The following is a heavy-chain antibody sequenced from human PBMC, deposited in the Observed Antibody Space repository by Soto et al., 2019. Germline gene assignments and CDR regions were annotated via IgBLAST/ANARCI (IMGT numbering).Heavy chain of an antibody. CDR1: GGSISGSSYY. CDR3: ARVLVAAAHTDY. J-gene: IGHJ4*02. V-gene: IGHV4-39*01. Sequence: QLQLQESGPGLVKPSETLSLSCTVSGGSISGSSYYWGWIRQPPGKGLEWIGSFYFSGSPYNNPSLKSRVTISVDTSKNQFSLNLSSVTAADTAVYYCARVLVAAAHTDYWGQGTLVTVSS. CDR2: FYFSGSP. D-gene: IGHD2-2*01.